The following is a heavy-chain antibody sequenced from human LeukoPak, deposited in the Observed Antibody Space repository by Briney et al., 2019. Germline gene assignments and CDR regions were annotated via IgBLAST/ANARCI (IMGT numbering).Heavy chain of an antibody. D-gene: IGHD2-21*02. CDR3: ARDHIVVVTAIIYYYYGMDV. Sequence: SVKVSCKASGGTFISYAICWVRQAPGQGLEWVGGIIPIFGTANYAQKFQGRVTITADESTSTAYMELSSLRSEDTAVYDCARDHIVVVTAIIYYYYGMDVWGQGTTVTVSS. CDR2: IIPIFGTA. J-gene: IGHJ6*02. CDR1: GGTFISYA. V-gene: IGHV1-69*13.